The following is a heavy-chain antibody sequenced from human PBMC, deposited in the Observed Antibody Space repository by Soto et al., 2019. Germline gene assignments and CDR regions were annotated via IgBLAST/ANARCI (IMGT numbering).Heavy chain of an antibody. Sequence: GGSLRLSCAASGFTFSSYAMHWVRQAPGKGLEWVAVISYDGSNKYYADSVKGRFTISRDNSKNTLYLQMNSLRAEDTAVYYCARVNYDSSGYYYESLYYFDYWGQGTLVTVSS. CDR2: ISYDGSNK. CDR3: ARVNYDSSGYYYESLYYFDY. J-gene: IGHJ4*02. D-gene: IGHD3-22*01. CDR1: GFTFSSYA. V-gene: IGHV3-30-3*01.